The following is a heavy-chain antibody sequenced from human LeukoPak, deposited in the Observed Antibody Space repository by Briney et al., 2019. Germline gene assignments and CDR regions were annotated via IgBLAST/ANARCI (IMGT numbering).Heavy chain of an antibody. D-gene: IGHD1-26*01. Sequence: GSLRLSCAASGFTFSSYSMNWIRQPPGKGLEWIGEINHSGSTNYNPSLKSRVTMSVDTSKNQFSLKLSSVTAADTAVYYCARGEWELLHAFDIWGQGTMVTVSS. J-gene: IGHJ3*02. CDR2: INHSGST. CDR3: ARGEWELLHAFDI. V-gene: IGHV4-34*01. CDR1: GFTFSSYS.